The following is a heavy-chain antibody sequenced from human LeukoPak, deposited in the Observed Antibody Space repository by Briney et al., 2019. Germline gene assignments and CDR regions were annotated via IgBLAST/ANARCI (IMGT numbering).Heavy chain of an antibody. Sequence: GGSLRLSCAASGFTFSNYAMHWVRQAPGKGLEWLAVIAYDASNELYADSVKGRFDLSRDNSKNTLYLQMNNLRTEDTAVYYCARDRRAYSGYDWLFDYWGQGILVTVSS. V-gene: IGHV3-30*09. CDR3: ARDRRAYSGYDWLFDY. D-gene: IGHD5-12*01. J-gene: IGHJ4*02. CDR1: GFTFSNYA. CDR2: IAYDASNE.